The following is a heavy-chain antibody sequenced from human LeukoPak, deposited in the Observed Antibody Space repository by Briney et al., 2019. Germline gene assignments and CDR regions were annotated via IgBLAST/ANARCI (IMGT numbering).Heavy chain of an antibody. Sequence: SETLSLTCTVSGGSINSGYSWTWIRQPAGKGLEWIGRIYISGSTDYNVSLKSRITISMDTSKNQFSLEMSSVTAADTAVYYCTRGWSSAGAFDIWGQGTVVTVSS. CDR3: TRGWSSAGAFDI. J-gene: IGHJ3*02. V-gene: IGHV4-61*02. CDR2: IYISGST. D-gene: IGHD6-19*01. CDR1: GGSINSGYS.